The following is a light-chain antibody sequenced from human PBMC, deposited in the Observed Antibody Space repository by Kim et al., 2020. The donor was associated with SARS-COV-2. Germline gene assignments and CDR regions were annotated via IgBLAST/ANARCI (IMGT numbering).Light chain of an antibody. CDR2: DVT. CDR1: SSDIGGYKS. CDR3: SSYTAASTWV. Sequence: QSALTQPASVSGSPGQSITISCIGSSSDIGGYKSVSWYQQHPGKPPKLMISDVTKRPSGVSNRFSGSKSGNTASLTISGLQADDEADYYCSSYTAASTWVFCGGTKVTVL. J-gene: IGLJ2*01. V-gene: IGLV2-14*03.